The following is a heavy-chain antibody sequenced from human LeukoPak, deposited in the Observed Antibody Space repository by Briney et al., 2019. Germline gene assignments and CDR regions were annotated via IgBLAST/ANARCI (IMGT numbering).Heavy chain of an antibody. CDR3: ARGRPFDI. Sequence: SETLSLTCTVSGGSISSGSYYWRWLRQPAGKGLEWIGRIYTSGSTNYNPSLKSRVTISVDTSKNQFSLKLSSVTAADTAVYYCARGRPFDIWGQGTMVTVSS. V-gene: IGHV4-61*02. CDR2: IYTSGST. CDR1: GGSISSGSYY. J-gene: IGHJ3*02.